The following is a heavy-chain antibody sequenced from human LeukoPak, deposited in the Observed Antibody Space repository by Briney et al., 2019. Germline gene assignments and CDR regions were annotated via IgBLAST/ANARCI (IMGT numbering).Heavy chain of an antibody. CDR3: AREVGTFDY. D-gene: IGHD1-26*01. V-gene: IGHV3-23*01. Sequence: PGGSLRLSCAASGFTFSNYAMSWVRQAPGKGLEGVSAISGSGGSTYYADSVKGRFTISRDNSKNTLYLQLNSLRVEDTAVYYCAREVGTFDYWGQGALVTVSS. CDR2: ISGSGGST. CDR1: GFTFSNYA. J-gene: IGHJ4*02.